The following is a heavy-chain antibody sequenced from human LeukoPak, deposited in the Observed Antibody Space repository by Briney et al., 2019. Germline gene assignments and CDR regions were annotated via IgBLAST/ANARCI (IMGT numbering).Heavy chain of an antibody. D-gene: IGHD4-17*01. CDR2: IWYDGSNK. J-gene: IGHJ4*02. V-gene: IGHV3-33*01. CDR3: AREITVTTVLVFDY. Sequence: PGGSLRLSCAASGFTFSSYGMHWVRQAPGKGLEWVAVIWYDGSNKYYADSVKGRFTISRDNSKNTLYLQMNSLRAEDTAVYYCAREITVTTVLVFDYWGQGTLVTVSS. CDR1: GFTFSSYG.